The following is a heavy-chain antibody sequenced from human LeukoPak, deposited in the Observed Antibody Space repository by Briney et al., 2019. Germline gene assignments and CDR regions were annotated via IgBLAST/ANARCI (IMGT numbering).Heavy chain of an antibody. D-gene: IGHD3-22*01. CDR3: AKSKAPEYYDSSGWPFDY. V-gene: IGHV3-23*01. CDR1: GFTFSSYA. J-gene: IGHJ4*02. Sequence: GGSLRLSCAASGFTFSSYAMSWVRQAPGPGLEWVSVISGSGGSTYYADSVKGRFTISRDNSKNTLYLQMNSLRAEDTAVYYCAKSKAPEYYDSSGWPFDYWGQGTLVTVSS. CDR2: ISGSGGST.